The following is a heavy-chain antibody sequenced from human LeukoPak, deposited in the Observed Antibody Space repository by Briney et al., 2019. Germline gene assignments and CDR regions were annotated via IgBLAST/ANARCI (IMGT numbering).Heavy chain of an antibody. CDR3: AKDRSIGPYYTFDS. CDR2: ISWNSGSI. D-gene: IGHD1-26*01. J-gene: IGHJ4*02. CDR1: GFTFDDYA. V-gene: IGHV3-9*01. Sequence: GGSLRLSCAASGFTFDDYAMHWVRQAPGKGLEWVSGISWNSGSIGYADSVKGRFTISRDNSKNTLYLQMGSLTAKDTAVYYCAKDRSIGPYYTFDSWGQGTLVTVSS.